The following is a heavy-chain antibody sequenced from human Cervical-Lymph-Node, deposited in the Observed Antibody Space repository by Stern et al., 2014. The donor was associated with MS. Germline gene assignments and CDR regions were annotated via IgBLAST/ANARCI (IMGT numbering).Heavy chain of an antibody. CDR2: ISSSGSTI. D-gene: IGHD2-15*01. V-gene: IGHV3-11*01. J-gene: IGHJ3*02. Sequence: LVESGGGLVKPGGSLRLSCAASGFTFRGYYMSWIRPAPGQGLEWVSYISSSGSTIYYADTVKGRFTISRDNAKNSLYLQMNSLRAEDTAVYYCARHGEVVRAFDIWGQGTMVTVSS. CDR1: GFTFRGYY. CDR3: ARHGEVVRAFDI.